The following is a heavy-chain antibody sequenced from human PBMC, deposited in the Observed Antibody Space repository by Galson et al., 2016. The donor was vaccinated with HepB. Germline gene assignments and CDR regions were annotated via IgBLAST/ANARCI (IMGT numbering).Heavy chain of an antibody. CDR3: ARVRDCSGGTCYTPYFDS. Sequence: LSLTCAVSGDSISSGGYSWTWIRQPPGKGLEWFGCIYHSGSSYYNPSFKSRLTMSVDRSKNHFSLKLSSVTAADTAAYFCARVRDCSGGTCYTPYFDSWGQGTLVTVSS. CDR2: IYHSGSS. CDR1: GDSISSGGYS. J-gene: IGHJ4*02. V-gene: IGHV4-30-2*01. D-gene: IGHD2-15*01.